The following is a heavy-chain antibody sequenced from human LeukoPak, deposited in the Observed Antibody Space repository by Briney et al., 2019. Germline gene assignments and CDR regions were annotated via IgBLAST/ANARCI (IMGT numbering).Heavy chain of an antibody. CDR2: FFQSHKS. J-gene: IGHJ4*02. CDR3: ARVLSVPYLLDS. Sequence: SETLSLTCAISGHSTTRGLYWAWFRQSPGKGLEWIATFFQSHKSFYNASLESRVTMSLDTSKSQFSLNLTSVTAADTAVYYCARVLSVPYLLDSWGRGAQVSVSS. V-gene: IGHV4-38-2*01. CDR1: GHSTTRGLY. D-gene: IGHD3-10*02.